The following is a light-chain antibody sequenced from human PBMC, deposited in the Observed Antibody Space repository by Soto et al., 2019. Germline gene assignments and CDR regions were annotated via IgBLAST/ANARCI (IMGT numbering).Light chain of an antibody. CDR3: QQSYSTQIT. Sequence: IQMMQAPSSGSACVECSVTITGQASQSISSYLNWYQQKPGKAHKLLIYAASSLQSGVQSRFSGSGSGTDFTLTISSLQPEDFATYYCQQSYSTQITLGQGTRLEI. V-gene: IGKV1-39*01. CDR2: AAS. CDR1: QSISSY. J-gene: IGKJ5*01.